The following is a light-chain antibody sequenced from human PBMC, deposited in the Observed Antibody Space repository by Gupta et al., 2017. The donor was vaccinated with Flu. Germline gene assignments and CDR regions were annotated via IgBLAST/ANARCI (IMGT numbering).Light chain of an antibody. V-gene: IGKV1-39*01. Sequence: DIQMTQSPSSLSASGGDRVTITCRASQSISSYLNWYQQKPGKAPKLLIYAASSLQSGVPSRFSGSGSVTDFTLTISALQPEDFATYYCQQSYSTLLTFGGGTKVEIK. CDR3: QQSYSTLLT. J-gene: IGKJ4*01. CDR1: QSISSY. CDR2: AAS.